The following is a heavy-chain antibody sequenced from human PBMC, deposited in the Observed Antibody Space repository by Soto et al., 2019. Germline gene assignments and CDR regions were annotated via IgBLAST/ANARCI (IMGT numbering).Heavy chain of an antibody. D-gene: IGHD3-3*01. J-gene: IGHJ6*02. Sequence: RASVKVSCKASGYTFTSYDINWVRQATGQGLEWMGWMNPNSGNTGYAQKFQGRVTMTRNTSISTAYMELSSLRSEDTAVYYCARAKVLRFLEWSKPHGMDVWGQGTTVTVSS. CDR3: ARAKVLRFLEWSKPHGMDV. CDR1: GYTFTSYD. V-gene: IGHV1-8*01. CDR2: MNPNSGNT.